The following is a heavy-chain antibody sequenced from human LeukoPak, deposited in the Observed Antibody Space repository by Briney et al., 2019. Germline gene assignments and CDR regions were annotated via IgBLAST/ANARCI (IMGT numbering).Heavy chain of an antibody. V-gene: IGHV3-30*02. CDR2: IRYDGSNK. D-gene: IGHD3-16*01. Sequence: PGGSLRLSCAASGFTFSSYGMHWVRQAPGKGLEWVAFIRYDGSNKYYADSVKGRFTISRDNSKNTLYLQMNSLRAEDTAVYYCASRAIMITFGGVIYYGMDVWGQGTTVTVSS. CDR1: GFTFSSYG. CDR3: ASRAIMITFGGVIYYGMDV. J-gene: IGHJ6*02.